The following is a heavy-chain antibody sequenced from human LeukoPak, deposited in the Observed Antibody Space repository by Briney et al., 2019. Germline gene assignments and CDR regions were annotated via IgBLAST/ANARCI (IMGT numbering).Heavy chain of an antibody. Sequence: SVKVSCKASGGSFRSYAISWVRQAPGQGLEWMGGIIPIFGTTFHAQKFQDRVTFTADESTSTANMELRSLNSEDTAVYFCGREGEGLGYCSGGTCSWYFDIWGRGTLVTVSS. V-gene: IGHV1-69*13. CDR2: IIPIFGTT. J-gene: IGHJ2*01. D-gene: IGHD2-15*01. CDR1: GGSFRSYA. CDR3: GREGEGLGYCSGGTCSWYFDI.